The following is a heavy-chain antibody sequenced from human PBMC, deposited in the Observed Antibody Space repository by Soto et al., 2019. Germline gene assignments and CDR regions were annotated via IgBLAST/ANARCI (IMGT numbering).Heavy chain of an antibody. CDR1: GLTFSSYW. Sequence: EVQLVESGGGLVQPGGSLRLSCASSGLTFSSYWMHWVRQTPGKGLEWVSRIKGDGSTTNYADSVRGRFTISRDNAKNTLSLQRNSPRVDDTAVYYWARGLQGQFGLDVWGQGTTAIVSS. V-gene: IGHV3-74*01. D-gene: IGHD4-4*01. CDR3: ARGLQGQFGLDV. J-gene: IGHJ6*02. CDR2: IKGDGSTT.